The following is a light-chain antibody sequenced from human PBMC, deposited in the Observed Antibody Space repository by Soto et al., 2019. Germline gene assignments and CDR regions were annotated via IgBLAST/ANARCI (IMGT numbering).Light chain of an antibody. V-gene: IGKV3-15*01. CDR2: DVS. Sequence: EIVMTQSPATLSVSPGESATLSCRASQSIRYNLAWYQQRPGQSPRLLIYDVSTRATGIPARFRGSGSATEFTLTISSLQSEDFGVYYCHQYSDHMYTFGQGTKLVIK. CDR1: QSIRYN. J-gene: IGKJ2*01. CDR3: HQYSDHMYT.